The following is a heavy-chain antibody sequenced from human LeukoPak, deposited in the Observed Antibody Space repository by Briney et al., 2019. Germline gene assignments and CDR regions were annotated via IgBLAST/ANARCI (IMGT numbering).Heavy chain of an antibody. V-gene: IGHV3-23*01. CDR2: ISGSGGST. J-gene: IGHJ5*02. CDR3: AKFLRYDFWSGYNNWFDP. Sequence: GGSLRLSCAASGFTFSSYAMSWVRQAPGKGLEWVSAISGSGGSTYYADSVKGRFTISRDNSKNTLYLQMNSLRAEDTAVYYCAKFLRYDFWSGYNNWFDPWGQGTLVTVSS. D-gene: IGHD3-3*01. CDR1: GFTFSSYA.